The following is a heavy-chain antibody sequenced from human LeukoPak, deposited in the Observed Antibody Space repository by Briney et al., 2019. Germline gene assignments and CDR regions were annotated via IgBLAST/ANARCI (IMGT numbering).Heavy chain of an antibody. CDR1: GYTFTGYH. CDR2: INPNSGDT. D-gene: IGHD1-7*01. Sequence: ASVKVSCKASGYTFTGYHMHWVRQAPGQGLEWMGRINPNSGDTNYAQKLQGRVTMTTDTSTSTAYMELRSLRSDDTAVYYCARGLELPDYWGQGTLVTVSS. J-gene: IGHJ4*02. V-gene: IGHV1-2*06. CDR3: ARGLELPDY.